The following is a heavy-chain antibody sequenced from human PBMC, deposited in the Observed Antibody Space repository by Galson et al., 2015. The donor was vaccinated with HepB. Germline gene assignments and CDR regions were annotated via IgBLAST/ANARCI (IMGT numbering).Heavy chain of an antibody. V-gene: IGHV3-23*01. D-gene: IGHD3-10*01. CDR3: AKYPGFGDF. Sequence: SLRLSCAASGFTFSNYAMTWVRQAPGKGLQWVSTVTNSGAGTYYADSVKGRFTISRDNSKNTLYLQMNSLRTEDTAVYYCAKYPGFGDFWGQGTPVTVSS. CDR1: GFTFSNYA. CDR2: VTNSGAGT. J-gene: IGHJ4*02.